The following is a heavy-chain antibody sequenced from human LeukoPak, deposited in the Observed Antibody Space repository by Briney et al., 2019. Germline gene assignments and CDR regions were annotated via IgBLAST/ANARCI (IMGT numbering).Heavy chain of an antibody. J-gene: IGHJ4*02. V-gene: IGHV3-23*01. Sequence: GGSLRLSCAASGFTFNSYAMNWVRQAPGTGLEWVSAISGSGGSTHYADSVKGRFTISRDNSKNTLYLQMNSLRAEDTAVYYCAKPDCSSTSCYTFDSWGQGTLVTVSS. CDR2: ISGSGGST. D-gene: IGHD2-2*02. CDR3: AKPDCSSTSCYTFDS. CDR1: GFTFNSYA.